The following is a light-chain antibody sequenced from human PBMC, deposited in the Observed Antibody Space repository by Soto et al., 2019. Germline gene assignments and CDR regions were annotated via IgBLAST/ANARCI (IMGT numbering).Light chain of an antibody. J-gene: IGKJ5*01. Sequence: EIEMTQSPAPLSVSSRDRAALSCXASQSLGSNVAWYQQNPGQAPRXXIYGAYTRATGIPARFSGSVSGTEFTLTISSLQSEDFAGYDCQQYNNWPFAFGQGTRLEI. CDR3: QQYNNWPFA. CDR2: GAY. V-gene: IGKV3-15*01. CDR1: QSLGSN.